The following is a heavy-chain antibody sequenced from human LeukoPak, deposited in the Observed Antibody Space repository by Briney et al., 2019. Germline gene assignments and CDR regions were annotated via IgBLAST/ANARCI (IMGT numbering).Heavy chain of an antibody. D-gene: IGHD3-22*01. CDR1: GYTFTGYY. CDR3: AREISGYSDY. Sequence: ASVKVSCKASGYTFTGYYMHLVRQAPGQGLEWMGWINANSGDTKYGQKFQGRVTMTRDTSISTAYMELSRLRSDDTALYYCAREISGYSDYWGQGTLVTVSS. J-gene: IGHJ4*02. V-gene: IGHV1-2*02. CDR2: INANSGDT.